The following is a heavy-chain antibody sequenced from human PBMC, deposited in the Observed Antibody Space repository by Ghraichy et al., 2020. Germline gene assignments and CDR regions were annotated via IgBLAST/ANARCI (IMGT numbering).Heavy chain of an antibody. Sequence: SENLSLTCTVSGGSISSYYWSWIRQPPGKGLEWIGYIYYSGSTNYNPSLKSRVTISVDTSKNQFSLKLSSVTAADTAVYYCARVIAAAGRYYYYYMDVWGKGTTVTVSS. J-gene: IGHJ6*03. D-gene: IGHD6-13*01. V-gene: IGHV4-59*01. CDR1: GGSISSYY. CDR3: ARVIAAAGRYYYYYMDV. CDR2: IYYSGST.